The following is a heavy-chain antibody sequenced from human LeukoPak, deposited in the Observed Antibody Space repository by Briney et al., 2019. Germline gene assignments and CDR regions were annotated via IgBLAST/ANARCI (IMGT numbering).Heavy chain of an antibody. D-gene: IGHD3-16*01. J-gene: IGHJ4*02. CDR2: INSDGSTT. CDR1: GFTFSSYW. Sequence: GGSLRLSCAASGFTFSSYWMHWVRQAPGKGLMWVSRINSDGSTTSYADSVKGRFTISRDNAKNTLYLQMNSLRAEDTAVYYCTRINYGWGQGTLVTVSS. CDR3: TRINYG. V-gene: IGHV3-74*01.